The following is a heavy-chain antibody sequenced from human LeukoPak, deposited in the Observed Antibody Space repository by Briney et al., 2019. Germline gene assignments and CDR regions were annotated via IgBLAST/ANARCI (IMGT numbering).Heavy chain of an antibody. CDR1: GFTFSSYW. Sequence: GSLRLSCAASGFTFSSYWMSWVRQAPGKGLEWVANIKQDGSEKDYVDSVKGRFTISRDNAKKSLFLQMNSLRAEDTAVYYCARDFDYFDYWGQGTLVTVSS. D-gene: IGHD3-3*01. J-gene: IGHJ4*02. CDR3: ARDFDYFDY. CDR2: IKQDGSEK. V-gene: IGHV3-7*01.